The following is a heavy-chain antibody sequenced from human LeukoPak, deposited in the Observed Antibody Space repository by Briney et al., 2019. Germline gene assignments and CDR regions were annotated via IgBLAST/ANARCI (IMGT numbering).Heavy chain of an antibody. J-gene: IGHJ4*02. CDR1: GSAFSNYW. V-gene: IGHV3-7*03. CDR3: AKSHITRYPLQYYFDS. CDR2: INQDGSKK. Sequence: GGSLRLSCAASGSAFSNYWMSWVRQLPGKRLEWVGNINQDGSKKYYVDSLRGRFTISRDNAKNLLYLQLNSLRADDTAVYYCAKSHITRYPLQYYFDSWGQGAQVIVSS. D-gene: IGHD2-21*01.